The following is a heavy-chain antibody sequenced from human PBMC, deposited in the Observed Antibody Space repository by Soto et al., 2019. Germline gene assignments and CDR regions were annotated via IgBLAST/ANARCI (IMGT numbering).Heavy chain of an antibody. J-gene: IGHJ4*02. Sequence: GGSLRLSCTGSGFTFGDFGVSWFRQAPGKGLEWVSFIRHKAYGGTTEYAASVKGRFTISRDDSKSIASLQMNSLRTEDTAVYYCTIYNILTGYAHWGQGSVVTVS. V-gene: IGHV3-49*03. CDR1: GFTFGDFG. CDR3: TIYNILTGYAH. D-gene: IGHD3-9*01. CDR2: IRHKAYGGTT.